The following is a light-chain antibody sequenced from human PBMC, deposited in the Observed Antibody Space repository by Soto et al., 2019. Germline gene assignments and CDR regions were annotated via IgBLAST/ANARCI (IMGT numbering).Light chain of an antibody. Sequence: DVVMTQSPLSLPVTLGQPASISCRSSQSLVYSDGNTYLHWFQQRPGQSPRRLMYRVSYRGCGVPEKFSGSGSCTDFTLKISRVEAEDVGVYYCTQNTLWPLTFGQETKVQFK. J-gene: IGKJ1*01. V-gene: IGKV2-30*01. CDR3: TQNTLWPLT. CDR2: RVS. CDR1: QSLVYSDGNTY.